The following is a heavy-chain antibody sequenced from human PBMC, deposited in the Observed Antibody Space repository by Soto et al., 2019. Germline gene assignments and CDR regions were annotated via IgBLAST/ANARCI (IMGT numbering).Heavy chain of an antibody. D-gene: IGHD4-4*01. Sequence: ASVKVSCKASGYTFSDYFMHWVRQAPGQGREWVGLINPSGGATSYPQKLQGSVSLTVDTSTSTFYMELRSLRSDDTAVFYCARGRLKWRRNDAFDIWGQGTLVTVSS. CDR1: GYTFSDYF. J-gene: IGHJ3*02. CDR2: INPSGGAT. V-gene: IGHV1-46*04. CDR3: ARGRLKWRRNDAFDI.